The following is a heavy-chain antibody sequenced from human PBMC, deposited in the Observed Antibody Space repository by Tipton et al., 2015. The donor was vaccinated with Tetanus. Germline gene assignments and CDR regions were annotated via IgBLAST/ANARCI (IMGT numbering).Heavy chain of an antibody. V-gene: IGHV1-2*02. CDR1: GYTFTGYD. Sequence: QLVQSGAEVKRPGASVKVSCKSSGYTFTGYDVSWVRQAPGQGLEWMGWINTNTGDTKFAQKFQGRVTMTRDTSINTAYLDLSGLTSDDTAVFYCARERHLDYWGQGTLVTVSS. CDR3: ARERHLDY. CDR2: INTNTGDT. J-gene: IGHJ4*02.